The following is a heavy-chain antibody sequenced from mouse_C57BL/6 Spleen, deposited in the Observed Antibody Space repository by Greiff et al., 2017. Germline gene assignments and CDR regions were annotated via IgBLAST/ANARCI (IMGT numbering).Heavy chain of an antibody. Sequence: VQLQQSVAELVRPGASVKLSCTASGFNIKNTYMHWVKQRPEQGLEWIGRLNPANGNTKYAPKFQGQATIPVDTSSNTAYLQISSLTSEDSAVXYCARLYDYDARYCDDWGTGTTVTVSS. J-gene: IGHJ1*03. CDR2: LNPANGNT. CDR1: GFNIKNTY. D-gene: IGHD2-4*01. CDR3: ARLYDYDARYCDD. V-gene: IGHV14-3*01.